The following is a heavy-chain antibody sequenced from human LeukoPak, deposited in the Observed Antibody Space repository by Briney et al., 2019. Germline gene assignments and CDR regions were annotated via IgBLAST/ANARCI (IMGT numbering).Heavy chain of an antibody. CDR1: GFTFGSYA. V-gene: IGHV3-23*01. Sequence: GGSLRLSCAASGFTFGSYAMSWVRQAPGKGLEWVSIISATSTYTYYADSVKGRFTISRDNSKSTLYLQMSSLRAEDTAVYYCARVSKFGELLLYFDYWGQGTLVTVSS. CDR2: ISATSTYT. J-gene: IGHJ4*02. D-gene: IGHD3-10*01. CDR3: ARVSKFGELLLYFDY.